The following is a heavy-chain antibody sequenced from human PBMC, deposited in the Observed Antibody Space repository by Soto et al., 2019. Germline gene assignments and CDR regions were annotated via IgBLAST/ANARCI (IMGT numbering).Heavy chain of an antibody. D-gene: IGHD1-1*01. Sequence: DVHLVESGGGLVQPGRSLRLSCAASGLIFDDFAMHWVRQAPGKGLEWVSGISWNSGSTDYAASVKGRFIISRDNARNSLYLQMNSLRPEDTALYYCARDTDSDTWNDPFDYWGQGALVIVS. CDR1: GLIFDDFA. CDR2: ISWNSGST. J-gene: IGHJ4*02. CDR3: ARDTDSDTWNDPFDY. V-gene: IGHV3-9*01.